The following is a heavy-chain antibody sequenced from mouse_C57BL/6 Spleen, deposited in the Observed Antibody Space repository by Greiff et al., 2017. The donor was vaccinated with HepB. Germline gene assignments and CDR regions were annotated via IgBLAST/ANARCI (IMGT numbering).Heavy chain of an antibody. CDR1: GYTFTSYW. V-gene: IGHV1-69*01. CDR3: ARSGSSYWYFDV. CDR2: IDPSDSYT. J-gene: IGHJ1*03. D-gene: IGHD1-1*01. Sequence: QVQLQQSGAELVMPGASVKLSCKASGYTFTSYWMHWVKQRPGQGLEWIGEIDPSDSYTNYNQKFKGKSTLTVDKSSSTAYMQLSSLTSEDSAVYYCARSGSSYWYFDVWGTGTTVTVSS.